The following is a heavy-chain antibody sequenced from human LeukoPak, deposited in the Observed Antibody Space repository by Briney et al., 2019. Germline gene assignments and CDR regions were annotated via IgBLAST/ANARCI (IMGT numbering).Heavy chain of an antibody. J-gene: IGHJ4*02. Sequence: GGSLRLSCAASRFTFSNYAMTWVRQDPGKGLNWVTGISGDGATTYYADSVKGQFTISRDNSKNTLYLQMNSLRAEDTAVYYCAKETRGSYSDYWGQGTLVTVSS. CDR2: ISGDGATT. D-gene: IGHD5-12*01. CDR1: RFTFSNYA. V-gene: IGHV3-23*01. CDR3: AKETRGSYSDY.